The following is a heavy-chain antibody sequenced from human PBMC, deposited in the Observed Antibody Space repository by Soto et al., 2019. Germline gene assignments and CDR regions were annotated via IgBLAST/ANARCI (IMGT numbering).Heavy chain of an antibody. CDR1: GFTFSSYA. D-gene: IGHD6-13*01. V-gene: IGHV3-30-3*01. J-gene: IGHJ6*02. CDR3: ARGGYSSSWYGGNYYYGMDV. CDR2: ISYDGSNK. Sequence: QVQLVESGGGVVQPGRSLRLSCAASGFTFSSYAMHWVRQAPGKGLEWVAVISYDGSNKYYADSVKARFTISRDNSKNTLYLQMNSLRAEDTAVYYCARGGYSSSWYGGNYYYGMDVWGQGTTVTVSS.